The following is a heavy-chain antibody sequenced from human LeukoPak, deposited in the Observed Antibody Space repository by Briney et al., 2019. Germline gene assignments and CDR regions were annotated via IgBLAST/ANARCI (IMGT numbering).Heavy chain of an antibody. Sequence: PGGSLRLSCAASGFTFSSYSMNWVRQAPGKGLEWVSYITTSSSTIYYADSVKGRFTIPRDNAKNSLYLQMNSLRAEDTAVYYCARSGLLWFGELVDYWGQGTLVTVSS. CDR1: GFTFSSYS. J-gene: IGHJ4*02. V-gene: IGHV3-48*01. D-gene: IGHD3-10*01. CDR3: ARSGLLWFGELVDY. CDR2: ITTSSSTI.